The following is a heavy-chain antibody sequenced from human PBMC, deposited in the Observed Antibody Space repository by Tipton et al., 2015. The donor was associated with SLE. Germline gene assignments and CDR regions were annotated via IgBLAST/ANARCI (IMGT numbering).Heavy chain of an antibody. Sequence: TLSLTCTVSGGSISSGDYYWSWIRQPPGKGLEWIGYIYYSGSTYYNPSLKSRLSISVDTSKNQFSLKLSSVTAADTAVYYCARIRFLEWFLGYWGQGTLVTVSS. J-gene: IGHJ4*02. D-gene: IGHD3-3*01. CDR3: ARIRFLEWFLGY. V-gene: IGHV4-30-4*08. CDR2: IYYSGST. CDR1: GGSISSGDYY.